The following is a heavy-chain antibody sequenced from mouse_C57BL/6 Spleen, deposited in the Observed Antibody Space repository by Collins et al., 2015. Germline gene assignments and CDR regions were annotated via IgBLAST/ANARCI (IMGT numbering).Heavy chain of an antibody. CDR2: IYPGDGDT. V-gene: IGHV1-87*01. CDR1: GYTFTSYW. J-gene: IGHJ4*01. Sequence: QVQLQQSGAELARPGASVKLSCKASGYTFTSYWMQWVKQRPGQGLEWIGAIYPGDGDTRYTQKFKGKATLTADKSSSTAYMQLSSLASEDSAVYYCARDSLRAMDYWGQGTSVTVSS. CDR3: ARDSLRAMDY.